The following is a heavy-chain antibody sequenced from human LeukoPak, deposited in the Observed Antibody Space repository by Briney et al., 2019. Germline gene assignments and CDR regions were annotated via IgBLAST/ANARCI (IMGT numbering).Heavy chain of an antibody. J-gene: IGHJ4*02. CDR2: FDPEDGNT. CDR3: ATSVVGAKRAHFDY. D-gene: IGHD1-26*01. CDR1: GYTLTELS. V-gene: IGHV1-24*01. Sequence: ASVKVSCKVSGYTLTELSMHWVRHAPGKGLEWRGSFDPEDGNTIYAQKCQGRVTMTEDTSTDTAYMELSSLRSEDTAVYYCATSVVGAKRAHFDYWGQGTLVTVSS.